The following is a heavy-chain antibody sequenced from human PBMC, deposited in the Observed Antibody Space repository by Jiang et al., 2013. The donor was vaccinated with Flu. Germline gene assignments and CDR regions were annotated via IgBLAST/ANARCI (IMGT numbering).Heavy chain of an antibody. CDR3: ARSAVAARDYYFDY. V-gene: IGHV2-70*11. CDR2: IDWDDDK. Sequence: KPTQTLTLTCTFSGSSLSTSGMCVSWIRQPPGKALEWLARIDWDDDKYYSTSLKTRLTISKDTSKNQVVLTMTNMDPVDTATYYCARSAVAARDYYFDYWGQGTLVTVS. D-gene: IGHD2-15*01. J-gene: IGHJ4*02. CDR1: GSSLSTSGMC.